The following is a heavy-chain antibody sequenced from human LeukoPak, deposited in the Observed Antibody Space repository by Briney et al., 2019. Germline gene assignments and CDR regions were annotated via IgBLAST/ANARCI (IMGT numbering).Heavy chain of an antibody. J-gene: IGHJ6*03. CDR1: GFIFTRYV. D-gene: IGHD4-17*01. V-gene: IGHV3-23*01. CDR2: ISGSGLST. CDR3: AKDGDYGDYWHYNYMDV. Sequence: PGGSLRLSCGASGFIFTRYVMDWVRQSPGKGLEWVSGISGSGLSTFYADSVKGRFTISRDNSKNTLFLHMNSLRAEDTAVYYCAKDGDYGDYWHYNYMDVWGKGTTVTISS.